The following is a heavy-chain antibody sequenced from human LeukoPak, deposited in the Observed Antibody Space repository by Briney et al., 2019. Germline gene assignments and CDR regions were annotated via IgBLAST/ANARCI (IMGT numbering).Heavy chain of an antibody. D-gene: IGHD1-26*01. CDR2: IKQDGSEK. J-gene: IGHJ4*02. CDR1: GFTLSGYW. CDR3: ARDLSGWELQEY. Sequence: GGSLRLSCAASGFTLSGYWMSWVRQAPGKGLEWVANIKQDGSEKYYVDSVKGRFTISRDNAKNSPYLQMNSLRAEDTAVYYCARDLSGWELQEYWGQGTLVTVSS. V-gene: IGHV3-7*01.